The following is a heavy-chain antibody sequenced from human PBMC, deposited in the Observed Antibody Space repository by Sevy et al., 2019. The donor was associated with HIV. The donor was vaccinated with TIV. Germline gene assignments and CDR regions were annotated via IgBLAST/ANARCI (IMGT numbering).Heavy chain of an antibody. V-gene: IGHV4-34*01. CDR1: GGSFSGYY. Sequence: SETLSLTCAVYGGSFSGYYWSWIRQPPGKGLEWIGEINHSGSTNYNPSLKSRVTISVDTSKNQFSLKLSSVTATDTAVYYCARGDAFDIWGQGTMVTVSS. CDR3: ARGDAFDI. CDR2: INHSGST. J-gene: IGHJ3*02.